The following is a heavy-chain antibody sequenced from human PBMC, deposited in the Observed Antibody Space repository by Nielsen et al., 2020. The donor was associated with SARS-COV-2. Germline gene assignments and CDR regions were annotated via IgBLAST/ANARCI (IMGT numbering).Heavy chain of an antibody. V-gene: IGHV1-3*01. D-gene: IGHD6-13*01. CDR1: GYTFTSYA. CDR2: INAGNGNT. CDR3: ARDHHLSSSWLYYYYGIDV. J-gene: IGHJ6*02. Sequence: ASVKVSCKASGYTFTSYAMHWVRQAPGQRLEWMGWINAGNGNTKYSQKFQGRVTITRNTSASTAYMELSSLRSEDTAVYYCARDHHLSSSWLYYYYGIDVWGQGTTVTVSS.